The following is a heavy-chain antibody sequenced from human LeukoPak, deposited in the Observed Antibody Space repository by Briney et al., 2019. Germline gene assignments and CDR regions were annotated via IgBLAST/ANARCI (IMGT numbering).Heavy chain of an antibody. J-gene: IGHJ4*02. D-gene: IGHD3-10*01. CDR3: ARHRGDTPLDADY. CDR2: IYYSGST. CDR1: GGSISSSTYY. V-gene: IGHV4-39*01. Sequence: TSETLSLTCTVSGGSISSSTYYWGWIRQPPGKGLEWIGSIYYSGSTYYNPSLKSRVTISVDTSKNQFSLKLSSVTAADTAVYYCARHRGDTPLDADYWGQGTLVTVSS.